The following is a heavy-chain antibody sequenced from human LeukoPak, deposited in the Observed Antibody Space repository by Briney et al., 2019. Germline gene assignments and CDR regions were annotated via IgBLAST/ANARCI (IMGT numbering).Heavy chain of an antibody. Sequence: ASVKVSCKASGYTFTGKFIHWVRQAPGHGVEWMGWIDPNSGGTDYAQKFRGRVTMTRDTSTSTAYTDLSSLISDATAVYCCARDREGLAYFDYWGQGTLVTVSP. CDR1: GYTFTGKF. D-gene: IGHD3/OR15-3a*01. CDR2: IDPNSGGT. J-gene: IGHJ4*02. V-gene: IGHV1-2*02. CDR3: ARDREGLAYFDY.